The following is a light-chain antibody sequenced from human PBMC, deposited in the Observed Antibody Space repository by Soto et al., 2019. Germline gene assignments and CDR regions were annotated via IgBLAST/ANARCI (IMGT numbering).Light chain of an antibody. CDR3: QQYNSYPFT. V-gene: IGKV1-5*01. J-gene: IGKJ4*01. CDR1: QSISSW. Sequence: DIQMTQSPSTLSASVGDRVAITCRASQSISSWLAWYQQKPGKDPKLLIYDASSLESGVPSRFSGSGSGTEFTLTISSLQPDDFATYYCQQYNSYPFTFGGGTKVDIK. CDR2: DAS.